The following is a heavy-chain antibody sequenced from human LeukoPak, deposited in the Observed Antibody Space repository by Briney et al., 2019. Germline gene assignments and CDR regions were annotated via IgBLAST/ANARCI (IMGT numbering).Heavy chain of an antibody. J-gene: IGHJ4*02. CDR2: ITTSSNYI. CDR3: ARDARDYYNGGGYYLDY. CDR1: GFSFTTYS. D-gene: IGHD3-22*01. V-gene: IGHV3-21*01. Sequence: GGSLRLSCAASGFSFTTYSMNWVRQAPGKGLEWVSSITTSSNYIYYADSVKGRFTISRDNAKNSLFLQMNSLRAEDTAVYYCARDARDYYNGGGYYLDYWGQGTLVTVSS.